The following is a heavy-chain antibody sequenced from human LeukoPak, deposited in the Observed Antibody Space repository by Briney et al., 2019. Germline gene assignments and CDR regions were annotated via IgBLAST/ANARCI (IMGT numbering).Heavy chain of an antibody. D-gene: IGHD1-26*01. J-gene: IGHJ4*02. CDR3: AKDLKEDRSYYFDY. CDR1: GFTFRTYW. V-gene: IGHV3-23*01. Sequence: GGSLRLSCAASGFTFRTYWMSWVRQAPGKGLEWVSAISGSGGSTYYADSVKGRFTISRDNSKNTLYLQMNSLRAEDTAVYYCAKDLKEDRSYYFDYWGQGTLVTVSS. CDR2: ISGSGGST.